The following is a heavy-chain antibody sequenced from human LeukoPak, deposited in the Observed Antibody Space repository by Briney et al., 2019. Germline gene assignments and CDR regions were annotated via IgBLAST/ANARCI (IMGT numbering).Heavy chain of an antibody. CDR1: GFTFSSYA. V-gene: IGHV3-23*01. D-gene: IGHD2-2*01. J-gene: IGHJ4*02. CDR2: ISGSGGST. CDR3: AREYCSSTSCPRGYFDY. Sequence: GGSLRPSCAASGFTFSSYAMSWVRQAPGKGLEWVSAISGSGGSTYYADSVKGRFTISRDNSKNTLYLQMNSLRAEDTAVYYCAREYCSSTSCPRGYFDYWGQGTLVTVSS.